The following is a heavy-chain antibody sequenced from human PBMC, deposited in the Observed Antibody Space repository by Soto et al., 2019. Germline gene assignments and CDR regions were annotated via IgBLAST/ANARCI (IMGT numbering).Heavy chain of an antibody. V-gene: IGHV4-34*01. CDR1: GGSFSGYY. CDR2: INHRGSI. D-gene: IGHD2-8*01. J-gene: IGHJ1*01. Sequence: LETLPLTCAVYGGSFSGYYWSWIRQPPVKGLEWIGEINHRGSIHYNPSLKSRVTISVDTSKNQFSLKLSSVTAADTAIYYCASTSMYAYSGQGTFDTVSS. CDR3: ASTSMYAY.